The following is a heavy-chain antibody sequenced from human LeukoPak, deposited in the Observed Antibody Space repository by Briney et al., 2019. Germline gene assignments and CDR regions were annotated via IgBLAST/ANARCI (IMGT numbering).Heavy chain of an antibody. CDR1: GGSISSYY. J-gene: IGHJ3*02. CDR3: ARDLSYYDSSGYFRHQNAFDI. CDR2: IYYSGST. V-gene: IGHV4-59*01. D-gene: IGHD3-22*01. Sequence: SETLSLTCTVSGGSISSYYWSWIRQPPGKGLEWIGYIYYSGSTNYNPSLKSRVTISVDTSKNQFSLKLSSVTAADTAVYYCARDLSYYDSSGYFRHQNAFDIWGQGTMVTVSS.